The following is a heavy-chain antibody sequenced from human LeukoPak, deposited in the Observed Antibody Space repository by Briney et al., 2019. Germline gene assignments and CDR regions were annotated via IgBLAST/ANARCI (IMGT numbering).Heavy chain of an antibody. Sequence: SETLSLTCAVYGGSFSGYYWSWIRQPPGKGLEWIGEINHSGSPNYNPSLKSRVTISVDRSKNQFSLKLSSVTAADTAVYYCARGIRWLVRSFDYWGQGTLVTVSS. J-gene: IGHJ4*02. CDR2: INHSGSP. V-gene: IGHV4-34*01. D-gene: IGHD6-19*01. CDR3: ARGIRWLVRSFDY. CDR1: GGSFSGYY.